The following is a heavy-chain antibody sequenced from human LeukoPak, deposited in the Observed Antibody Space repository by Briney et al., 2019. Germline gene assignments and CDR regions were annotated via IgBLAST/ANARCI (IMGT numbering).Heavy chain of an antibody. CDR2: ISDSSTTI. Sequence: GGSLRLSCAASGFTFSSYNMNWVRQAPGKGLEWVSYISDSSTTIYYADSVKGRFTISRDNAKNSLYLQMNSLRAEDTAVYYCEGRSGGSSYWGQGTLVTVSS. CDR3: EGRSGGSSY. D-gene: IGHD2-15*01. CDR1: GFTFSSYN. V-gene: IGHV3-48*01. J-gene: IGHJ4*02.